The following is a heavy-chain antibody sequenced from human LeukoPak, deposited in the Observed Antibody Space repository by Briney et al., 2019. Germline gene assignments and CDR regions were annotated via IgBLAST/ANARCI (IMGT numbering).Heavy chain of an antibody. CDR3: AKHDPRRVVITNWFDP. D-gene: IGHD3-22*01. Sequence: GGAPRLSCAVSGFTSSAYAISWVRQAPGKGLEWVSAISGSGGITYYADSVKGRFTISRGNSKNTLYLQMNSLRAEDTAVYYCAKHDPRRVVITNWFDPWGQGTLVTVSS. J-gene: IGHJ5*02. CDR1: GFTSSAYA. CDR2: ISGSGGIT. V-gene: IGHV3-23*01.